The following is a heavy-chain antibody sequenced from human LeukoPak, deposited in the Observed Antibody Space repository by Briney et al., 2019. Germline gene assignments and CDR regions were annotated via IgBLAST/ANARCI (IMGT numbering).Heavy chain of an antibody. CDR1: GFTLSNYA. Sequence: GGSLRLSCAASGFTLSNYAMNWVRQTPGKGLEWVSGIREGGGGTYYTDSVKGRFTISRDNAKNTLYLQMNSLRAEDTAVYYCAKRGVVVRGVLVFGFHKEAYYFDHWGQGSLVTVSS. V-gene: IGHV3-23*01. CDR2: IREGGGGT. CDR3: AKRGVVVRGVLVFGFHKEAYYFDH. J-gene: IGHJ4*02. D-gene: IGHD3-10*01.